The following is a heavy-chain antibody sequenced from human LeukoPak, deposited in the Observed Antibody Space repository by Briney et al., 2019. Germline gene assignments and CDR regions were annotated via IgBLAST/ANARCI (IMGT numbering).Heavy chain of an antibody. Sequence: ASVKVSRKASGYTFTSYYMHWVRQAPGQGLEWMGWMNPNSGNTGYAQKFQGRVTITRNTSISTAYMELSSLRSEDTAVYYCARMEVGASLDYYYYYMDVWGKGTTVTVSS. CDR3: ARMEVGASLDYYYYYMDV. CDR2: MNPNSGNT. V-gene: IGHV1-8*01. D-gene: IGHD1-26*01. CDR1: GYTFTSYY. J-gene: IGHJ6*03.